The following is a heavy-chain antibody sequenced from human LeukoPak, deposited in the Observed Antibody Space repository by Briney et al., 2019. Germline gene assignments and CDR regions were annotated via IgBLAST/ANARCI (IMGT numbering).Heavy chain of an antibody. CDR1: GYTLTELS. V-gene: IGHV1-24*01. CDR3: ATQQLVRFVLRFQH. D-gene: IGHD6-13*01. J-gene: IGHJ1*01. Sequence: ASVKVSFKVSGYTLTELSMHWVRQAPGKGLEWMGRFDPEGGETIYAQKFQGRVTMTEDTSTNTAYMELSSLRSEDTAVYYCATQQLVRFVLRFQHWGQGTLVTVSS. CDR2: FDPEGGET.